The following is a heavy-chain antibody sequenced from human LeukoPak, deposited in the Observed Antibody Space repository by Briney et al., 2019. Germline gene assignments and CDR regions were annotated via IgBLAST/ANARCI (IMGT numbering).Heavy chain of an antibody. Sequence: ASVKVSCKASGYTFTSYYMHWVRQAPGQGLEWMGIINPSGGSTSYAQKFQGRVTMTRDMSTSTVYMELSSLRSEDTAVYYCARDGPISRITGTTRGDYWGQGTLVTVSS. CDR2: INPSGGST. CDR3: ARDGPISRITGTTRGDY. V-gene: IGHV1-46*01. J-gene: IGHJ4*02. CDR1: GYTFTSYY. D-gene: IGHD1-20*01.